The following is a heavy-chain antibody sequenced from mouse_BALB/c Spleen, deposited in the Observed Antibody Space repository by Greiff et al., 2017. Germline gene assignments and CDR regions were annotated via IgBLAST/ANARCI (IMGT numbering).Heavy chain of an antibody. CDR2: INPYNGGT. J-gene: IGHJ1*01. CDR3: ARGIRYYGSRGYFDV. V-gene: IGHV1-18*01. Sequence: VHVKQSGPELVKPGASMKISCKASGYSFTGYTMNWVKQSHGKNLEWIGLINPYNGGTSYNQKFKGKATLTVDKSSSTAYMELLSLTSEDSAVYYCARGIRYYGSRGYFDVWGAGTTVTVSS. CDR1: GYSFTGYT. D-gene: IGHD1-1*01.